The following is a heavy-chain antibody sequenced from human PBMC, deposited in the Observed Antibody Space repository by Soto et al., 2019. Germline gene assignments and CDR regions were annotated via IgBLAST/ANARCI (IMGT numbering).Heavy chain of an antibody. CDR3: ARTLRTYYDFWSGYYWNY. Sequence: QVQLVQSGAAVKKPGASVKVSCKASGYTFTSYGISWVRQAPGQGLEWMGWISAYNGNTNYAQKLQGRVTMTTDTSTSTAYMELRSLRSDDTAVYYCARTLRTYYDFWSGYYWNYWGQGTLVTVSS. D-gene: IGHD3-3*01. CDR1: GYTFTSYG. V-gene: IGHV1-18*01. J-gene: IGHJ4*02. CDR2: ISAYNGNT.